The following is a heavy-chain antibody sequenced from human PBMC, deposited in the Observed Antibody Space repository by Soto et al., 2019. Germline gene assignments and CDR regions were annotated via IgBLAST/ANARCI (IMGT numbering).Heavy chain of an antibody. V-gene: IGHV4-59*01. CDR1: GDSISNYY. CDR2: VYYSGST. D-gene: IGHD1-1*01. CDR3: ARPHNWGGYGFYX. J-gene: IGHJ3*01. Sequence: SETLSLTCSVSGDSISNYYWGWIRQPPGKGLEWIFYVYYSGSTSYNPSLKGRVTISVDTSWKKFSLKLTSVTAAHTAVYYCARPHNWGGYGFYXWDQGTMVTVS.